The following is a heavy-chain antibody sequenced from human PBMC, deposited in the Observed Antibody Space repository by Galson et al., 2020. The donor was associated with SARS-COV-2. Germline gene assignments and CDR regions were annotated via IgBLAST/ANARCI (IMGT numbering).Heavy chain of an antibody. V-gene: IGHV2-70*11. CDR1: GFSLSTSGMC. CDR2: IGWDEDK. D-gene: IGHD2-15*01. Sequence: SCPTLVKPTQTLTLTCTFSGFSLSTSGMCVSWIRQPPGKALEWLARIGWDEDKYYSTSLKTRLTISKDTSKNQVVLTMTNMDPVDTATYYCVRRYCSGGTCIFDYWGQGTLVSVSS. J-gene: IGHJ4*02. CDR3: VRRYCSGGTCIFDY.